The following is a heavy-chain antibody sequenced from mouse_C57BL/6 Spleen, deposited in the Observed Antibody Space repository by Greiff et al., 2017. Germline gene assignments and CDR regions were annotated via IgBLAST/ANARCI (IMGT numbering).Heavy chain of an antibody. J-gene: IGHJ4*01. Sequence: VQLQQPGTELVKPGASVKLSCKASGYTFTSYWMHWVKQRPGQGLEWIGNINPSNGGTNYNEKFKSKATLTVDKSSSTAYMQLSSLTSEDSAVYYCARLDYGSEDYYAMDYWGQGTSVTVSS. CDR1: GYTFTSYW. V-gene: IGHV1-53*01. CDR2: INPSNGGT. D-gene: IGHD1-1*01. CDR3: ARLDYGSEDYYAMDY.